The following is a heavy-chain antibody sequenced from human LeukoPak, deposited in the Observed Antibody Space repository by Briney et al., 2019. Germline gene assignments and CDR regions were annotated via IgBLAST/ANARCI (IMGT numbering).Heavy chain of an antibody. CDR3: AKFGGPDSRADAFDI. J-gene: IGHJ3*02. CDR1: GFTFSSYA. D-gene: IGHD6-13*01. Sequence: GGSLRLSCAASGFTFSSYAMSWVRQAPGRGLEWVSAISGSGGSTYYADSVKGRFTISRDNSKSTLYLQMNSLRAEDTAVYYCAKFGGPDSRADAFDIWGQGTMVTVSS. V-gene: IGHV3-23*01. CDR2: ISGSGGST.